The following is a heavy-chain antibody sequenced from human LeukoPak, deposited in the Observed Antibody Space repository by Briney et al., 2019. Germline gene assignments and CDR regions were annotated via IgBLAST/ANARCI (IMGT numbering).Heavy chain of an antibody. Sequence: GGPLRLPCAPSGFTFSRYRKNWARQAPGKGLEWISYISSSSGYIYYADSVKVRFTISRDNARNSLYLQMSSLRAEDTAVYYCARVTYSSIWSADRAFDIWGQGTMVSVSS. CDR3: ARVTYSSIWSADRAFDI. CDR2: ISSSSGYI. CDR1: GFTFSRYR. V-gene: IGHV3-21*01. D-gene: IGHD2-2*01. J-gene: IGHJ3*02.